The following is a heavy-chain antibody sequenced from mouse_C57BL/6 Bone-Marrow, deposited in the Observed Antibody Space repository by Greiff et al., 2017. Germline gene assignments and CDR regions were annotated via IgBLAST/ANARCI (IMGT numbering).Heavy chain of an antibody. V-gene: IGHV1-81*01. CDR1: GYTFTSYG. J-gene: IGHJ3*01. D-gene: IGHD1-1*01. Sequence: VKLMESGAELARPGASVKLSCKASGYTFTSYGISWVKQRTGQGLEWIGELYPRSGNTYYNEKFKGKATLTADKSSSTAYMELRSLTSEDSAVYFCARTDYGRAWFAYWGQGTLVTVSA. CDR2: LYPRSGNT. CDR3: ARTDYGRAWFAY.